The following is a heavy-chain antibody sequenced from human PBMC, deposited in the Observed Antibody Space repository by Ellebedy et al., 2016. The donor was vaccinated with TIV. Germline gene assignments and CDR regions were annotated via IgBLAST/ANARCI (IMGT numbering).Heavy chain of an antibody. CDR2: IIPIFGTA. CDR1: GGTFSSYT. CDR3: ARELGGNTAMMFDP. Sequence: SVKVSXXASGGTFSSYTISWVRQAPGQGLEWMGGIIPIFGTANYAQKFQGRVTITADESTSTAYMELSSLRSEDTAVYYCARELGGNTAMMFDPWGQGTLVTVSS. D-gene: IGHD5-18*01. J-gene: IGHJ5*02. V-gene: IGHV1-69*13.